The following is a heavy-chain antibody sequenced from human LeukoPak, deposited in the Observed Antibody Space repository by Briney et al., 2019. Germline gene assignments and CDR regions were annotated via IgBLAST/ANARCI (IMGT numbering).Heavy chain of an antibody. D-gene: IGHD3-16*01. V-gene: IGHV3-23*01. J-gene: IGHJ4*02. CDR1: GFTFSTYA. CDR2: ISGSGGST. Sequence: SGGSLRLSCAASGFTFSTYAMSWVRQAPGKGLEWVSAISGSGGSTYYADSVKGRFTISRDNARNSLYLQMNSLKAEDTAIYYCARGGFWGQGTLVTVSS. CDR3: ARGGF.